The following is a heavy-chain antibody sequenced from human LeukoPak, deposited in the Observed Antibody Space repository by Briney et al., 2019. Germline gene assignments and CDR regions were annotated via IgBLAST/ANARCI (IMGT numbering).Heavy chain of an antibody. CDR1: GGSIGSGDYY. CDR2: IYYGGST. CDR3: ARENLEWPYYYYMDV. V-gene: IGHV4-30-4*08. D-gene: IGHD3-3*01. J-gene: IGHJ6*03. Sequence: PSQTLSLACTVSGGSIGSGDYYWSWIREPRLKGLEWFGYIYYGGSTYYNPSLKSRVTISVDTSKSQFSLKLSSVTAADTAVYYCARENLEWPYYYYMDVWGKGTTVTVSS.